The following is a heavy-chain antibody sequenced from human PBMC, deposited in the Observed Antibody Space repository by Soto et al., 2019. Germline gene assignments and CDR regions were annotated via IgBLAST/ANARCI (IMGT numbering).Heavy chain of an antibody. V-gene: IGHV4-39*01. J-gene: IGHJ3*02. D-gene: IGHD2-15*01. CDR3: ARRGRDCSGGSCYPRAFDI. Sequence: QLQLQESGPGLVKPSETLSLTCTVSGGSISSSSYYWGWIRQPPGKGLEWIGSIYYSGSTYYNPSLKSRVTISVDTSKNHFSLKLSSVTAADTAVYYCARRGRDCSGGSCYPRAFDIWGQGTMVTVSS. CDR2: IYYSGST. CDR1: GGSISSSSYY.